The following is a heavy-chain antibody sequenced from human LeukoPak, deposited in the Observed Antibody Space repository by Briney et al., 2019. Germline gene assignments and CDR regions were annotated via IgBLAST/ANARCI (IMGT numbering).Heavy chain of an antibody. D-gene: IGHD2-15*01. J-gene: IGHJ4*02. CDR3: ARVSGGSCYDGDCTTWYYFDY. Sequence: PSETLSLTCAVYGGSFSGYYWSWIRQPPGKGLEWIGEINDSGSTNYNPSLKSRVTISVDTSKNQFSLKLSSVTAADTAVYYCARVSGGSCYDGDCTTWYYFDYWGQGTLVTVSS. V-gene: IGHV4-34*01. CDR2: INDSGST. CDR1: GGSFSGYY.